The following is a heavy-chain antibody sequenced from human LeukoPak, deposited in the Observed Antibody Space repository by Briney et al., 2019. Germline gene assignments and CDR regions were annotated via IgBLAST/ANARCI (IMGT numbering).Heavy chain of an antibody. CDR3: ARALWFGETFPAY. CDR1: GFTFSSYE. Sequence: GRSLRLSCAASGFTFSSYEMNWVRQAPGKGLQWVSYISSSSSTIYYADSVKGRFTISRDNAKNSLYLQMNSLRAEDTAVYYCARALWFGETFPAYWGQGTLVTVSS. D-gene: IGHD3-10*01. CDR2: ISSSSSTI. V-gene: IGHV3-48*03. J-gene: IGHJ4*02.